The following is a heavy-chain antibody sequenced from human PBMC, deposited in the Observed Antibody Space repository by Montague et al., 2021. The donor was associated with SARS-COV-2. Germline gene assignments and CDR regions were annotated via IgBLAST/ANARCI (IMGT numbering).Heavy chain of an antibody. CDR2: VHHSGNA. CDR3: AGDRITRGWLDP. D-gene: IGHD7-27*01. V-gene: IGHV4-4*02. Sequence: SETLSLTCAVSGGSLSTPHYWSWVRQPPGKGLEWIGEVHHSGNANYNASFNGRATISVDKSENQFSLTLTSVTAADTAVYYCAGDRITRGWLDPWGQGTLVTVSS. CDR1: GGSLSTPHY. J-gene: IGHJ5*02.